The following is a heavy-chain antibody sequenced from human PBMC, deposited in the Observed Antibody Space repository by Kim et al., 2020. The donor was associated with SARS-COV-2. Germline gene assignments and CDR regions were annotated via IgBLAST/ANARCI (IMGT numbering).Heavy chain of an antibody. CDR3: ARDGSYYDSSGYYSSNW. Sequence: GGSLRLSCAASGFTFSSYGMHWVRQAPGKGLEWVAVISYDGSNKYYADSVKGRFTISRDNSKNTLYLQMNSLRAEDTAVYYCARDGSYYDSSGYYSSNW. V-gene: IGHV3-33*05. D-gene: IGHD3-22*01. CDR2: ISYDGSNK. J-gene: IGHJ5*01. CDR1: GFTFSSYG.